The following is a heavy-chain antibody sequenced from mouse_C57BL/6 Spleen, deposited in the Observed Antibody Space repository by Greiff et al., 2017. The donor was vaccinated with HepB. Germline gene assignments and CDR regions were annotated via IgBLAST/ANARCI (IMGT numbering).Heavy chain of an antibody. CDR2: IDPSDSST. CDR3: ARSKFAY. V-gene: IGHV1-69*01. CDR1: GYTFTSYW. J-gene: IGHJ3*01. Sequence: QVQLKQPGAELVMPGASVKLSCKASGYTFTSYWMHWVKQRPGQGLEWIGEIDPSDSSTNYNQKFKGKSTLTVDKSSSTAYMQLSSLTSEDSAVYYCARSKFAYWGQGTLVTVSA.